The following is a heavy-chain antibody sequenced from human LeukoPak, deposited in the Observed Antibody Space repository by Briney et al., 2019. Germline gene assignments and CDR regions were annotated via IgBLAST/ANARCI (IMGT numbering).Heavy chain of an antibody. CDR2: INEDGSAK. V-gene: IGHV3-7*01. CDR3: ARDPALAVPGPELDY. CDR1: GFIFSTYW. Sequence: GGSLRLSCAASGFIFSTYWMTWVRQAPGKGLEWVANINEDGSAKYYVDSVKGRFTISRDNAKNSLYLQMNSLRAEDTATYYCARDPALAVPGPELDYWGQGTLVTVSS. D-gene: IGHD6-19*01. J-gene: IGHJ4*02.